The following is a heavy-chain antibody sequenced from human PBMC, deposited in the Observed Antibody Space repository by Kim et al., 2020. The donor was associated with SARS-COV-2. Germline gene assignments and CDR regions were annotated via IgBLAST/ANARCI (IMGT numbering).Heavy chain of an antibody. CDR3: ARCSTGSTWVHFGS. Sequence: GGSLRLSCAASGFPFSSYVMTWVRQIPEKGLEWVASITGSGATAYFADSLRGRYTISRDNSRYTVYLQMNSLRGDDTAIYYCARCSTGSTWVHFGSWGQG. V-gene: IGHV3-23*01. D-gene: IGHD6-13*01. J-gene: IGHJ4*02. CDR2: ITGSGATA. CDR1: GFPFSSYV.